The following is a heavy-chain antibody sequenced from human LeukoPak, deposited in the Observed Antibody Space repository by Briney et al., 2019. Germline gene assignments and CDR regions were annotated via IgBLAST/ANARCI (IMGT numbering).Heavy chain of an antibody. CDR3: ARSYSSGWYWGDWFDP. J-gene: IGHJ5*02. V-gene: IGHV1-46*01. CDR2: INPSGGST. Sequence: ASVKVSCKASGYTFTSYGISWVRQAPGQGLEWMGIINPSGGSTSYAQKFQGRVTMTRDTSTSTVYMELSSLRSEDTAVYYCARSYSSGWYWGDWFDPWGQGTLVTVSS. D-gene: IGHD6-19*01. CDR1: GYTFTSYG.